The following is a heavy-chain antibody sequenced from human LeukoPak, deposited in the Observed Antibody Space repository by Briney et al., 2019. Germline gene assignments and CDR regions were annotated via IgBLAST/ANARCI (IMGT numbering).Heavy chain of an antibody. CDR3: ATGGSNWSFDY. Sequence: AAVKVSCKASGYTFTGDYMHWVRQAPGQGLEWMGIINSSGGSTSYAQKFQGRVTMTRDTSTSTAYMELTRLRSDDTAVYYCATGGSNWSFDYWGQGTLVTVSS. CDR2: INSSGGST. D-gene: IGHD4-11*01. CDR1: GYTFTGDY. V-gene: IGHV1-46*01. J-gene: IGHJ4*02.